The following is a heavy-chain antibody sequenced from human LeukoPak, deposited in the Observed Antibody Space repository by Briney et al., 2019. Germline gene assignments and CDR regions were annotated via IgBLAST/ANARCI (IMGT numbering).Heavy chain of an antibody. V-gene: IGHV3-74*01. CDR1: GFVFRNYY. CDR2: INGDGSST. CDR3: ARGGVPAAQDS. J-gene: IGHJ5*02. Sequence: GGSLRLSCTVSGFVFRNYYMHWVRQTPGKGLVWVSHINGDGSSTSHADSVKGRFTISRDNAESTLYLQMNSLRAEDTAVYYCARGGVPAAQDSWGQGTLVTVSS. D-gene: IGHD6-13*01.